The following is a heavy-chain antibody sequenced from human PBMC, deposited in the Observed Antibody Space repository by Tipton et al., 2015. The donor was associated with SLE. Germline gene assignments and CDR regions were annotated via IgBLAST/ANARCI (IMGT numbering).Heavy chain of an antibody. D-gene: IGHD5-18*01. Sequence: QSGPEVKKPGATVKISCKVSGYTFTDYYMHWVQQAPGKGLEWMGLVDPEDGETIYAEKSQGRATITADTSTDTAYMEPSSLRSEDTAVYYCATLPSWIHSMAPGAFDIWGQGTMVTVSS. J-gene: IGHJ3*02. CDR2: VDPEDGET. CDR3: ATLPSWIHSMAPGAFDI. CDR1: GYTFTDYY. V-gene: IGHV1-69-2*01.